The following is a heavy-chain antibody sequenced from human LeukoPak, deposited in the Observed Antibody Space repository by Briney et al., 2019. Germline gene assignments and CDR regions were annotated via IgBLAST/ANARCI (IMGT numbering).Heavy chain of an antibody. J-gene: IGHJ6*02. V-gene: IGHV4-59*08. CDR1: GGSISSYY. CDR2: ISYSGST. Sequence: SETLSLTCSVSGGSISSYYWSWIRQPPGKGLEWLGYISYSGSTHYSPSLKSRVTISVDMSKTQFSLKLSSVTAADTAVYYCARYSSGSYYYSGMDVWGQGTTVTVSS. CDR3: ARYSSGSYYYSGMDV. D-gene: IGHD5-18*01.